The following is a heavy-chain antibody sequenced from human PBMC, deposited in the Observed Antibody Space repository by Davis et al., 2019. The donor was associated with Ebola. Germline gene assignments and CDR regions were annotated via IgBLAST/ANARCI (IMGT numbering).Heavy chain of an antibody. Sequence: MPSETLSLTCSVSGGPITSSSHYWGWIRQAPGKGLEWIASIYHGGSTFYNPSVKSRVTISVDTSKNQFSLRLSSVTAADTAVYYCARLTIASAPDIVDYWGQGSLVIVSP. CDR3: ARLTIASAPDIVDY. J-gene: IGHJ4*02. V-gene: IGHV4-39*01. D-gene: IGHD6-13*01. CDR1: GGPITSSSHY. CDR2: IYHGGST.